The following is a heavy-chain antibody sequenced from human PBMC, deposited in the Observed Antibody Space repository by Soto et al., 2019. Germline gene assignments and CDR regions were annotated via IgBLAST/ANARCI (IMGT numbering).Heavy chain of an antibody. D-gene: IGHD1-1*01. J-gene: IGHJ4*02. CDR3: AKDRALERRRSSWDY. CDR1: GFTFSSYG. Sequence: QVQLVESGGGVVQPGRSLRLSCAASGFTFSSYGMHWVRQAPGKGLEWVAVISYDGSNKYYADSVKGRFTISRDNSKNTLYLQMNSLRAEDTAVYYCAKDRALERRRSSWDYWGQGTLVTVSS. CDR2: ISYDGSNK. V-gene: IGHV3-30*18.